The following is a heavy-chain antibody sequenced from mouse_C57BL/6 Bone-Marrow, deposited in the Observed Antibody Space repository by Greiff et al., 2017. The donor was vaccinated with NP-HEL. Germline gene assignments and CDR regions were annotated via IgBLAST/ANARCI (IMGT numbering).Heavy chain of an antibody. Sequence: QVQLKESGPGLVQPSQSLSITCTASGFSLTSYGVHWVRQSPGKGLEWLGVIWSGGSTDYKAAFISRLSISKDNSKSQVFFKMNSLQADDTAIYYCARSDGYIDYWGQGTTLTVSS. D-gene: IGHD2-3*01. CDR1: GFSLTSYG. CDR3: ARSDGYIDY. CDR2: IWSGGST. V-gene: IGHV2-2*01. J-gene: IGHJ2*01.